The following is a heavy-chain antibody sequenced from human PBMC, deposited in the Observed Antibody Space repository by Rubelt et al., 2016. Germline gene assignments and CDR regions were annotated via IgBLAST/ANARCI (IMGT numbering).Heavy chain of an antibody. D-gene: IGHD1-26*01. J-gene: IGHJ4*02. CDR1: GGSISSSSYY. CDR3: ARLRWELLVSD. V-gene: IGHV4-39*01. CDR2: IYYSGST. Sequence: QLQLQESGPGLVKPSETLSLTCTVSGGSISSSSYYWGWIRQPPGKGLEWIGSIYYSGSTYYNPSLKSRVTISVDTSKNQFSLKLRSVTAADTAVYYCARLRWELLVSDWGQGTLVIVSS.